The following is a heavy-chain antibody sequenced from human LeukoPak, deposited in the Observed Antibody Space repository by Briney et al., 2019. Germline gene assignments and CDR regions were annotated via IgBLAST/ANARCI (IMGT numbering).Heavy chain of an antibody. Sequence: ASVKVSCKASGYTFTSYGISWVRQAPGQGLEWMGWISAYNGNTNYAQKLQGRVTMTTDTSTSTAYMELRSLRSDDTAVYYCARGGMYRVVVVPAAMTTVTITSDYGMDVWGQGTTVTVSS. CDR3: ARGGMYRVVVVPAAMTTVTITSDYGMDV. CDR1: GYTFTSYG. CDR2: ISAYNGNT. V-gene: IGHV1-18*01. D-gene: IGHD2-2*01. J-gene: IGHJ6*02.